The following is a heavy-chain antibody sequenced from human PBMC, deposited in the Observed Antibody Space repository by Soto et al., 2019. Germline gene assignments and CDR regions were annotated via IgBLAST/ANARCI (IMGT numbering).Heavy chain of an antibody. CDR3: ARTYDSNGYANEFDS. J-gene: IGHJ4*02. CDR2: IYDNGIT. CDR1: GRSITSYY. V-gene: IGHV4-59*12. D-gene: IGHD3-22*01. Sequence: QVVLQESGPGLVKPSETLSLTCSVSGRSITSYYWSWVRQPPGKGLEWIGYIYDNGITSQHPSLKSRVTMSADTSQNQFSLKLTSVTGADTAVYYCARTYDSNGYANEFDSWGQGILVTVTS.